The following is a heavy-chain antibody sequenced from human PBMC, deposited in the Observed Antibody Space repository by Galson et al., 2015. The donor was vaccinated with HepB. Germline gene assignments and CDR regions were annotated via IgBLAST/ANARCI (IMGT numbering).Heavy chain of an antibody. CDR2: IYYSGST. CDR3: ARDSSSGYLPFDY. V-gene: IGHV4-59*12. CDR1: GGSISSYY. Sequence: LSLTCTVSGGSISSYYWSWIRQPPGKGLEWIGYIYYSGSTNYNPSLKSRVTISVDTSKNQFSLKLSSVTAADTAVYYCARDSSSGYLPFDYWGQGTLVTVSS. D-gene: IGHD3-22*01. J-gene: IGHJ4*02.